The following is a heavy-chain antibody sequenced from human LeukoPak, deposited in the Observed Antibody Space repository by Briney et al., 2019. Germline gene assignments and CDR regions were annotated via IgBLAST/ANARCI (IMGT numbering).Heavy chain of an antibody. Sequence: PGGSLRLSCAASGFTFSSYAMSWVRQAPGKGLEWVSAISGSGGSTYYADSVKGRFTISRDNSKNTLYLQMNSLRAEDTAVYYCASPLRYYYDSSAPFDAFDIWAKGQWSPSLQ. D-gene: IGHD3-22*01. CDR3: ASPLRYYYDSSAPFDAFDI. V-gene: IGHV3-23*01. CDR1: GFTFSSYA. J-gene: IGHJ3*02. CDR2: ISGSGGST.